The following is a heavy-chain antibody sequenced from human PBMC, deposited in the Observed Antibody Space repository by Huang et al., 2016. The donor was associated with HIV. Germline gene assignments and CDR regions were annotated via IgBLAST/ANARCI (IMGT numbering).Heavy chain of an antibody. CDR1: GGSVNSGYYY. Sequence: QLQLQESGPGLVRPSETLSLTCSVSGGSVNSGYYYWGWIRQPPGKGLEWIASVFYGGKPFYKPSLKSRVSMSVDTSKKRFSLNLSSVTAADTAVYFCARLPFDYVWGTQRQTALDELDVWGQGTMVTVSS. V-gene: IGHV4-39*01. CDR3: ARLPFDYVWGTQRQTALDELDV. J-gene: IGHJ3*01. D-gene: IGHD3-16*01. CDR2: VFYGGKP.